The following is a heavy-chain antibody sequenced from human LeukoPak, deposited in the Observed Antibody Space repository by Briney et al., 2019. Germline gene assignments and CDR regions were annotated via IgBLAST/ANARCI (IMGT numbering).Heavy chain of an antibody. CDR3: ARGPPASCSSTSCYVFDP. J-gene: IGHJ5*02. CDR1: GGSISSSSYY. Sequence: PSETLSLTCTVSGGSISSSSYYWGWIRQPPGKGLEWIGSIYYSGSTYYNPSLKSRVTISVDTSKTQFSLRLSSVTAADTAVYYCARGPPASCSSTSCYVFDPWGQGTLVTVSS. D-gene: IGHD2-2*01. V-gene: IGHV4-39*07. CDR2: IYYSGST.